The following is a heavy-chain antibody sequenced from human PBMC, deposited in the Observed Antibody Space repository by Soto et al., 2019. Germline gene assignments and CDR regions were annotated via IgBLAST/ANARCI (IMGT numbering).Heavy chain of an antibody. Sequence: SETLSLTCTVSGGSISSSSYYWGWIRQPPGKGLEWIGSIYYSGSTYYNPSLKSRVTISVDTSKNQFSLKLSSVTAADTAVYYCAPDIVLMAYAPPARTYNWLVPWGPGTLVNVST. CDR3: APDIVLMAYAPPARTYNWLVP. J-gene: IGHJ5*02. V-gene: IGHV4-39*01. D-gene: IGHD2-8*01. CDR2: IYYSGST. CDR1: GGSISSSSYY.